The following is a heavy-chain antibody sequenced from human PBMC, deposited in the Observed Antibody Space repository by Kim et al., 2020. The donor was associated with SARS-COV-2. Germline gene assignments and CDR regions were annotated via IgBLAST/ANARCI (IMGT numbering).Heavy chain of an antibody. CDR1: GGSFSGYY. Sequence: SETLSLTCAVYGGSFSGYYWSWIRQPPGKGLEWIGEINHSGSTNYNPSLKSRVTISVDTSKNQFSLKLSSVTAADTAVYYCARGVSSGWYNYYFDYWGQGTLVTVSS. CDR3: ARGVSSGWYNYYFDY. D-gene: IGHD6-19*01. CDR2: INHSGST. V-gene: IGHV4-34*01. J-gene: IGHJ4*02.